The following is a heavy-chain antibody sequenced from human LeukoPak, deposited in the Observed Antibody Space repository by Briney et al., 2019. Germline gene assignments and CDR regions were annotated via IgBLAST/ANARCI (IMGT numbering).Heavy chain of an antibody. V-gene: IGHV3-23*01. CDR3: AKAKPMVRGVPTCYFDY. CDR1: GFTFSSYA. CDR2: ISGSGGST. J-gene: IGHJ4*02. Sequence: GGSLRLSCAASGFTFSSYAMSWVRQAPGKGLEWVSAISGSGGSTYYADSVKGRFTISRDNSKNTLYLQMNSLRAEDTAVYYCAKAKPMVRGVPTCYFDYWGQGTLVTVSS. D-gene: IGHD3-10*01.